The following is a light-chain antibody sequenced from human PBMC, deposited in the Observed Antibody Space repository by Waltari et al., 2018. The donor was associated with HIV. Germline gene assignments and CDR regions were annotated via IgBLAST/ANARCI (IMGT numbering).Light chain of an antibody. CDR1: SSNIGSNY. Sequence: QSVLTQPPSASGTPGQRVTISCSGSSSNIGSNYVYWYQQLPGTAPNILLYRNNQRPSGVPDRFSGSKSGTSASLAISGLRSEDEADYYCAAWDGSLSVVVFGGGTKLTVL. J-gene: IGLJ2*01. CDR2: RNN. V-gene: IGLV1-47*01. CDR3: AAWDGSLSVVV.